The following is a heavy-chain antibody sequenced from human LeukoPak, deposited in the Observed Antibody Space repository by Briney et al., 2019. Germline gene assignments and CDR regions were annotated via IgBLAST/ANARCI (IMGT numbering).Heavy chain of an antibody. D-gene: IGHD6-19*01. CDR2: ILENGRTM. J-gene: IGHJ4*02. V-gene: IGHV3-23*01. CDR3: AKRGAGSGGLDY. Sequence: QAGGSLRLSCATSGFSFSIYAMSWVRQAPGKGLEWVSAILENGRTMYYADSVQGRFTISRDTSNNTLFLQMSNLRAEDTAVYYCAKRGAGSGGLDYWGQGTLVTVPS. CDR1: GFSFSIYA.